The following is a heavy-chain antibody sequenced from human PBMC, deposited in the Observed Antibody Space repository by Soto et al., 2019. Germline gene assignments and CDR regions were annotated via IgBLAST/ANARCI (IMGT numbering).Heavy chain of an antibody. V-gene: IGHV1-69*12. J-gene: IGHJ4*02. D-gene: IGHD5-18*01. CDR3: ASGIQLWLRRINNGYSG. CDR1: GGTFSTYA. CDR2: IIPMFGTA. Sequence: QVQLVQSGAEVKKPESSVKVSCKAPGGTFSTYAFSWVRQAPGQGLEWMGGIIPMFGTANYARRFQDRVTITADESTNTVYMELSSLRSEDTAVYFCASGIQLWLRRINNGYSGWGQGTLVTVSS.